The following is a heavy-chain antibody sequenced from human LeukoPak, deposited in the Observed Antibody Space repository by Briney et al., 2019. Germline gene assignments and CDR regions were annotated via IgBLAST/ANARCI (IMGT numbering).Heavy chain of an antibody. J-gene: IGHJ4*02. CDR2: ISGSGGST. CDR1: GFTFSSYA. Sequence: GGSLRLSCAASGFTFSSYAMSWVRQAPGKGLEWVSAISGSGGSTYYADPVKGWFTISRDNSKNTLYLQMNSLRAEDTAVYYCAKYYLVGATSHFFDYWGQGTLVTVSS. V-gene: IGHV3-23*01. D-gene: IGHD1-26*01. CDR3: AKYYLVGATSHFFDY.